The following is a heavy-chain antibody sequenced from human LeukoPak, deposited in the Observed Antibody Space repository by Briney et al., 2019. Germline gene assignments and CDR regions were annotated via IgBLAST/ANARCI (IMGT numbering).Heavy chain of an antibody. J-gene: IGHJ4*02. CDR1: GFTFSTYA. V-gene: IGHV3-30-3*01. Sequence: GGSLRLSCAASGFTFSTYAMHWVRQAPGRGLEWVAVISYDGSNKYYADSVKGRFSISRDNSKNTLYVQMNSLRTEDTAVYYCARDLSGYYLSNNFDYWGQGTLVTVSS. D-gene: IGHD3-22*01. CDR2: ISYDGSNK. CDR3: ARDLSGYYLSNNFDY.